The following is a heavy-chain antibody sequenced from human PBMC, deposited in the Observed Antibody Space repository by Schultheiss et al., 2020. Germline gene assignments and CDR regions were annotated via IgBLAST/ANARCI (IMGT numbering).Heavy chain of an antibody. Sequence: GGSLRLSCAASGFTFSSYWMHWVRQAPGKGLVWVSRINSDGSSTSYADSVKGRFTISRDNAKNTLYLQMNSLKTEDTAVYYCTRDSNYFLFDYWGQGTLVTGSS. J-gene: IGHJ4*02. D-gene: IGHD4-11*01. CDR2: INSDGSST. CDR3: TRDSNYFLFDY. CDR1: GFTFSSYW. V-gene: IGHV3-74*01.